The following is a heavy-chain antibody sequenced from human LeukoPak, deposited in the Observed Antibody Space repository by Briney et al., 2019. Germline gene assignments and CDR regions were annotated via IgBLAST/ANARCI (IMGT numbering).Heavy chain of an antibody. D-gene: IGHD2-21*02. V-gene: IGHV3-53*01. CDR2: IYSGGNT. Sequence: GGSLRLSCAASGFTFSTYAMSWVRQAPGKGLEWVSIIYSGGNTYYADSVKGRFTISRDNSKNTLYLQMNRLRPEDTAVYYCARGTVTAPDYWGQGTLVTVSS. CDR1: GFTFSTYA. CDR3: ARGTVTAPDY. J-gene: IGHJ4*02.